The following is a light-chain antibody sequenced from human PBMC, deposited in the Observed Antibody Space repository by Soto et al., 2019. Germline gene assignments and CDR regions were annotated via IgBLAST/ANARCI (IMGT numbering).Light chain of an antibody. V-gene: IGKV1-5*03. J-gene: IGKJ2*01. CDR2: QAS. CDR1: QSIGTW. Sequence: DIPMTQSPSALSEFVGDRVTITCRASQSIGTWLAWYQQKPGKAPNLLIYQASSLESGVPSMFSGSGSGTDFTLTISSLQPDDFATYSCQQFYSFPYAVGQGTKLEI. CDR3: QQFYSFPYA.